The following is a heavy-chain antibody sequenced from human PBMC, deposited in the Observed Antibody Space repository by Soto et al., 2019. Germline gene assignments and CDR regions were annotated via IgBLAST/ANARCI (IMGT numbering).Heavy chain of an antibody. J-gene: IGHJ5*02. CDR2: ISGDGTRT. CDR3: VKDLRPNRGWFGH. V-gene: IGHV3-23*01. Sequence: AXGSLRLSCAAAGFNFYNYAMTWVRQAPGKGLEWVSGISGDGTRTYYGDSVKGRFTISRDNSKNTVFLQMNSLRAEDTALYYCVKDLRPNRGWFGHWGQGSRVTVSS. D-gene: IGHD3-3*01. CDR1: GFNFYNYA.